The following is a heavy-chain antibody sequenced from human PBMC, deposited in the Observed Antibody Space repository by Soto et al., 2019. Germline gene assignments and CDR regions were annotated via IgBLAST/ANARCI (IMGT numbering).Heavy chain of an antibody. CDR3: ARCPLYGDYAYYYYVDV. CDR1: GYTFTSYY. Sequence: GASVKVSCKASGYTFTSYYMHWVRQAPGQGLEWMGIINPSGGSTSYAQKFQGRVTMTRDTSTSTVYMELSSLRSEDTAVYYCARCPLYGDYAYYYYVDVWGKGTTVSVSS. V-gene: IGHV1-46*03. J-gene: IGHJ6*03. D-gene: IGHD4-17*01. CDR2: INPSGGST.